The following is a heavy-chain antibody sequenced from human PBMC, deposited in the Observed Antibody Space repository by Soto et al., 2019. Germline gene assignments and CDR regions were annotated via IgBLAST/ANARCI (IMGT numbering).Heavy chain of an antibody. CDR3: ASRGDYGDYDGVGAFDI. CDR1: GGSISSGGYY. Sequence: SETLSLTCTVSGGSISSGGYYWSWIRQHPGKGLEWIGYIYYSGSTYYNPSLKSRVTISVDTSKNQFSLKLSSVTAADTAVYYCASRGDYGDYDGVGAFDIWGQGTIVTVSS. J-gene: IGHJ3*02. V-gene: IGHV4-31*03. D-gene: IGHD4-17*01. CDR2: IYYSGST.